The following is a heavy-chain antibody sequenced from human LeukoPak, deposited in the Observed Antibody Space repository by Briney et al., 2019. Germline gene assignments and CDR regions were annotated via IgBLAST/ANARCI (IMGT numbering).Heavy chain of an antibody. V-gene: IGHV3-48*03. CDR1: AFNFSSYE. CDR3: ARVPLVGYCSGGSCRSSQNYYYYYYMDV. Sequence: GGSLRLSCAASAFNFSSYEMNWVSQAPGKGLEWDSYISSSGSTIYYADSVKGRFTISRDNAKNSLYLQMNSLRAEDTAVYYCARVPLVGYCSGGSCRSSQNYYYYYYMDVWGKGTTVTVSS. CDR2: ISSSGSTI. D-gene: IGHD2-15*01. J-gene: IGHJ6*03.